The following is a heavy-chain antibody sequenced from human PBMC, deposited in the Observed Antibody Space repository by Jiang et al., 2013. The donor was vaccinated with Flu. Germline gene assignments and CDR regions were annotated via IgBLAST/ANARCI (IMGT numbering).Heavy chain of an antibody. J-gene: IGHJ6*02. CDR3: ASDEYTGSRLRGSYFYYGMDV. D-gene: IGHD1-26*01. CDR2: ITPMYNTP. Sequence: SGAEVKKPGSSVRVSCTASGGIFNRNAISWVRQAPGQGLEYIGGITPMYNTPRYAQKFQGRVTISADKSTGTAYMDLSGLTSEDTAVYYCASDEYTGSRLRGSYFYYGMDVWGQGTTVTVSS. V-gene: IGHV1-69*06. CDR1: GGIFNRNA.